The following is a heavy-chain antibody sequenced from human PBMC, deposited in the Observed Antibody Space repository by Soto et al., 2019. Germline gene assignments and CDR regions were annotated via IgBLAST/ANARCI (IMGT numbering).Heavy chain of an antibody. CDR1: GFTFSSYS. CDR3: ARGAAAHLGESYHYGMDV. J-gene: IGHJ6*02. V-gene: IGHV3-21*04. CDR2: ISSSSSYI. Sequence: GGSLRLSCAASGFTFSSYSMNWVRQAPGKGLEWVSSISSSSSYIYYADSVKGRFTISRDNAKNSLYLQMNSLRTEDTAVYYCARGAAAHLGESYHYGMDVWGQGTTVTVSS. D-gene: IGHD3-16*01.